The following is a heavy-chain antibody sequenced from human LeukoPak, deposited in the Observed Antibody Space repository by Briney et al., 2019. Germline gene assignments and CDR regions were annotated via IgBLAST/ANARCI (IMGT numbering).Heavy chain of an antibody. CDR2: INSDGSST. Sequence: QPGGSLRLSCAASGFTFSIYWMHWVRQAPGKGLVWVSRINSDGSSTSYADSVKGRFTISRDNAKNTLYLQMNSLRVEDTAVYYCVRDYVWGSYRPLGYWGQGTLVTVSS. CDR3: VRDYVWGSYRPLGY. D-gene: IGHD3-16*02. J-gene: IGHJ4*02. CDR1: GFTFSIYW. V-gene: IGHV3-74*01.